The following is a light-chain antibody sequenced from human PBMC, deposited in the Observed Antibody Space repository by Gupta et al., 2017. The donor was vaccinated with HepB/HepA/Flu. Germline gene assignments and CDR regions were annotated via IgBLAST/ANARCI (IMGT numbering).Light chain of an antibody. V-gene: IGLV6-57*02. J-gene: IGLJ2*01. CDR3: QSYDSSNHVV. CDR1: SGSIASNY. Sequence: NFMLTQPHSVSESPGKTVTISCTGSSGSIASNYVQWYQQRPGSAPTTLIYEDNQRPSGVPDRCSGSIDSSSNSASLTISGLKTEDEADYYCQSYDSSNHVVFGGGTKLTVL. CDR2: EDN.